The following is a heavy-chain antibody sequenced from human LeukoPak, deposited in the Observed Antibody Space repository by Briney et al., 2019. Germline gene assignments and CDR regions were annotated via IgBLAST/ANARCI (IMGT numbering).Heavy chain of an antibody. CDR2: IYRGGTI. V-gene: IGHV4-4*09. J-gene: IGHJ5*02. Sequence: SETLSLTCSVSGVSISDYYWSWVRQPPGKGLEWIGYIYRGGTINYNPSVKSRVTMSLHTSKNQISLMLNSVTAADTAIYYCARHWLEAAKTYSYWFDPWGQGTLVTVSS. D-gene: IGHD6-13*01. CDR1: GVSISDYY. CDR3: ARHWLEAAKTYSYWFDP.